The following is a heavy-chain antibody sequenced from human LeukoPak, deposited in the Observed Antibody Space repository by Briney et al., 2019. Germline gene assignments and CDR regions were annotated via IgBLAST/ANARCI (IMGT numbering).Heavy chain of an antibody. CDR1: GGSMNSNSYC. D-gene: IGHD5-18*01. CDR3: ARGYTAGWIPYDY. V-gene: IGHV4-39*01. CDR2: FYYTGST. J-gene: IGHJ4*02. Sequence: SETLSLTCTVSGGSMNSNSYCWGWIRQPPGEGLEWIGSFYYTGSTYYNPSLKSRVTISADTSKNQFSLKLSSVAAADTAVYYCARGYTAGWIPYDYWGQGTLVTVSS.